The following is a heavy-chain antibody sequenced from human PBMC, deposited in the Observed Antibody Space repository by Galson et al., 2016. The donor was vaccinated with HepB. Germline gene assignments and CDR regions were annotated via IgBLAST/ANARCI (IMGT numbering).Heavy chain of an antibody. Sequence: CAISGDSVSSNNAAWNWIRQSPSRGLEWLGRTSFRANWFNEYAESVKSRISINADTAKNQFSLQLNSVTPEDTAVYYCARGKIDYYAMDVWGQGTTVTVSS. CDR2: TSFRANWFN. CDR1: GDSVSSNNAA. D-gene: IGHD2/OR15-2a*01. CDR3: ARGKIDYYAMDV. V-gene: IGHV6-1*01. J-gene: IGHJ6*02.